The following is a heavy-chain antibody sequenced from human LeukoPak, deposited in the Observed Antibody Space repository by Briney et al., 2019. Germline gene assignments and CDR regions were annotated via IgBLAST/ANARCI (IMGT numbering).Heavy chain of an antibody. J-gene: IGHJ6*03. Sequence: APVKVSCKASGYTFTTYDMHWVRQASGQGLEWMGWVSPNSGKTAYAQKFQDRVTMTRDTSISTGYMELSSLRSEDTAVYYCVRGYFNWNYAGVGEYYYMDVWGKGTTVTVSS. D-gene: IGHD1-7*01. CDR1: GYTFTTYD. V-gene: IGHV1-8*02. CDR2: VSPNSGKT. CDR3: VRGYFNWNYAGVGEYYYMDV.